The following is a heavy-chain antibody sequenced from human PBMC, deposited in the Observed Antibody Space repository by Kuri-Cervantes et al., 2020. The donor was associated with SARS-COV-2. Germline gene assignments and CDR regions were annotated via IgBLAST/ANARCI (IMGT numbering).Heavy chain of an antibody. CDR2: ISSSSSYI. V-gene: IGHV3-21*01. Sequence: GESLKISCAASGFTFSSYAMSWVRQAPGKGLEWVSSISSSSSYIYYADTVKGRFTISRDNAKNSLYLQMNSLRAEDTAVYYCARGPRVYDILTGYYCAFDIWGQGTMVTVSS. CDR1: GFTFSSYA. D-gene: IGHD3-9*01. J-gene: IGHJ3*02. CDR3: ARGPRVYDILTGYYCAFDI.